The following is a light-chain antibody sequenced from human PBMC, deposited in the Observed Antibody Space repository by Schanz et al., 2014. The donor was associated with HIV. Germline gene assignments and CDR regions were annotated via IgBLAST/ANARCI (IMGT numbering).Light chain of an antibody. V-gene: IGLV2-8*01. CDR3: CSYAGRSTVV. J-gene: IGLJ3*02. CDR2: DVS. CDR1: DRDIDTNNF. Sequence: QSALTQPPSASGSPGQSVTISCTGTDRDIDTNNFVSWYQQHPGKAPKLIIHDVSTRPSAVPDRFSGSKSGNTASLTVSGLQAEDEADYYCCSYAGRSTVVFGGGTKLTVL.